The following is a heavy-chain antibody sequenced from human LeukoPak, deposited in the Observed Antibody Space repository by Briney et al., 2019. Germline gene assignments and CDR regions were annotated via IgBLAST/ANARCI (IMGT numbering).Heavy chain of an antibody. V-gene: IGHV3-30-3*01. CDR1: GFSFSSYA. D-gene: IGHD3-10*01. CDR2: MSSDGTNT. Sequence: GRSLRLSCAASGFSFSSYAMHWVRQAPGKGLEWEAVMSSDGTNTYYAASVKGRFTISRDISKNTLYLQMNSLRAEDTAVYYCAREVSVVRGVNWGQGTLVTVSS. J-gene: IGHJ4*02. CDR3: AREVSVVRGVN.